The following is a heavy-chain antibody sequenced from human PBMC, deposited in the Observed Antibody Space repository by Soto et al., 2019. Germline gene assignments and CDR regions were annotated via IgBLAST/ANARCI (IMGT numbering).Heavy chain of an antibody. D-gene: IGHD3-3*01. CDR1: GYTFTSYY. Sequence: ASVKVSCKASGYTFTSYYMHWVRQAPGQGLEWMGIINPSGGSTSYAQKFQGRVTMTRDTSTSTAYMELRSLRSEDTAVYYCARVGYYDFWSGSPSPHWGQGTLVTVSS. CDR3: ARVGYYDFWSGSPSPH. V-gene: IGHV1-46*01. CDR2: INPSGGST. J-gene: IGHJ4*02.